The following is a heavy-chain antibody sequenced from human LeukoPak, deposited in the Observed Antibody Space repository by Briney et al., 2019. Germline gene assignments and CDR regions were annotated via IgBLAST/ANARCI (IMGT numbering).Heavy chain of an antibody. Sequence: ASVKVSCKASGYTFTGYYMHWVRQAPGQGLEWMGWISAYNGNTNYAQKLQGRVTMTTDTSTSTAYMELRSLRSDDTAVYYCARQTYSSSDRNYYYYMDVWGKGTTVTVSS. CDR3: ARQTYSSSDRNYYYYMDV. V-gene: IGHV1-18*04. CDR2: ISAYNGNT. CDR1: GYTFTGYY. J-gene: IGHJ6*03. D-gene: IGHD6-6*01.